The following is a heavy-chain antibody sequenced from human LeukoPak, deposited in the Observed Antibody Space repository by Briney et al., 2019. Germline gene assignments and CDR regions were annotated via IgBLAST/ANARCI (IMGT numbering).Heavy chain of an antibody. Sequence: ETLSLTCAVYGGSFSGYYWSWIRQPPGKGLEWIGEINHSGSTNYNPSLTSRVTISVDTSKNQFSLKLSSVTAADTAVYYCARGQIDYSSLNLKDHYYYYYGMDVWGKGTTVTVSS. D-gene: IGHD3-16*01. CDR1: GGSFSGYY. CDR3: ARGQIDYSSLNLKDHYYYYYGMDV. J-gene: IGHJ6*04. CDR2: INHSGST. V-gene: IGHV4-34*01.